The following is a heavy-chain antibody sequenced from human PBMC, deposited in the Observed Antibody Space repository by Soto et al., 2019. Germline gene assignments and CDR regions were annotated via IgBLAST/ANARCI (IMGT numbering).Heavy chain of an antibody. CDR1: GFIFSNNV. V-gene: IGHV3-23*01. Sequence: EVQLLESGGGLVQPGGSLRLSCAASGFIFSNNVMSWARQVPGKGLEWVSAISGSGASTYYADSVKGRFTISRDNSKNTWYLQMNSLRAEDTALYYCAKGVRGMDIWGQGTTVTVSS. CDR2: ISGSGAST. D-gene: IGHD6-6*01. J-gene: IGHJ6*02. CDR3: AKGVRGMDI.